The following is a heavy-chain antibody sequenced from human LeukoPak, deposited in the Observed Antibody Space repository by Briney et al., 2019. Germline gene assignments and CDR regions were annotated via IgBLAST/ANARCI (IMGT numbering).Heavy chain of an antibody. D-gene: IGHD3-3*01. CDR1: GFTFSSYS. CDR2: ISSSSSYI. CDR3: ARRWYDFWSGYYGL. Sequence: GGSLRLSCAASGFTFSSYSMNWVRQAPGKGLEWASSISSSSSYIYYADSVKGRFTISRDNAKNSLYLQMNSLRAEDTAVYYCARRWYDFWSGYYGLWGQGTLVTVSS. V-gene: IGHV3-21*01. J-gene: IGHJ4*02.